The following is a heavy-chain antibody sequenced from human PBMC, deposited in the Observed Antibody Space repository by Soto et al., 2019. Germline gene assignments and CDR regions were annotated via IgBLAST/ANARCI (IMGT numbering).Heavy chain of an antibody. D-gene: IGHD5-18*01. J-gene: IGHJ4*02. CDR1: GFPFSNCE. V-gene: IGHV3-48*03. CDR3: ARTASGLTPFDY. CDR2: ISISVTTI. Sequence: EVQLVESGGGLVQPGGSLRLSCAASGFPFSNCEMNWVRQAPGKGLEWVSYISISVTTIYYADSVKGRFTISRDNAKNSLYLQMNSLRAEDTAVYYCARTASGLTPFDYWGQGTLVTVSS.